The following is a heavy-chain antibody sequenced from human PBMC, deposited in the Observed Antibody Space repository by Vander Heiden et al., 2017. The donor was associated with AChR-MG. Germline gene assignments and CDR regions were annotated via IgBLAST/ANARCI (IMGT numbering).Heavy chain of an antibody. Sequence: EVQLLESGGDLVQPGGSLRPPCAASGFTFSNYAMAWVRQAPGKGLEWFSTISGSGDNRYYADSVKGRFTISRDKSKDTLFLQMNSLRAEDTALYYCAKGCGAACYSDFDYWGQGALVTVSS. CDR2: ISGSGDNR. CDR1: GFTFSNYA. V-gene: IGHV3-23*01. D-gene: IGHD2-21*01. J-gene: IGHJ4*02. CDR3: AKGCGAACYSDFDY.